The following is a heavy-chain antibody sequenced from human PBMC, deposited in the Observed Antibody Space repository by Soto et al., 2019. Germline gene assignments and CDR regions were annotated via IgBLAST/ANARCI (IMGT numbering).Heavy chain of an antibody. V-gene: IGHV1-3*03. D-gene: IGHD3-22*01. Sequence: ASVKVSCKASGYTFTSYAMHWVRQAPGQRLEWMGWINAGIGDTQYSQDFQGRFTISRDNAKNSLYLQMNSLRAEDTAVYYCARSYYYYDSSGPSGEYWGQGTPVTVSS. CDR2: INAGIGDT. CDR1: GYTFTSYA. CDR3: ARSYYYYDSSGPSGEY. J-gene: IGHJ4*02.